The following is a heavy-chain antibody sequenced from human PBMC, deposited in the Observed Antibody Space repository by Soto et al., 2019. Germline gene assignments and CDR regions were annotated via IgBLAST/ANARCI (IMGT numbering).Heavy chain of an antibody. D-gene: IGHD2-8*01. CDR2: IYSGGST. V-gene: IGHV3-53*01. CDR3: ASRSPIVLMLYATRHWYFDL. CDR1: GFTVSSNY. Sequence: EVQLVESGGGLIQPGGSLRLSCAASGFTVSSNYMSWVRQAPGKGLEWVSVIYSGGSTYYADSVKGRFTISRDNSKNTLYLQMNSLRAEATAVYYCASRSPIVLMLYATRHWYFDLWGRGTLVTVSS. J-gene: IGHJ2*01.